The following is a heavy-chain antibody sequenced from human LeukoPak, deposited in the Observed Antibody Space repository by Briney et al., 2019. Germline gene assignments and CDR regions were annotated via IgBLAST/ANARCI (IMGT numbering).Heavy chain of an antibody. Sequence: PGGSLRLSCAASRFTFSSYGMHWVRQAPGKGLEWVAVISYDGSNKYYADSVKCRFTISRDNSKNTLYLQMNSLRAEDTAVYYCAKDHRALRWYPYFDYWGQGTLVTVSS. CDR3: AKDHRALRWYPYFDY. J-gene: IGHJ4*02. D-gene: IGHD4-23*01. CDR1: RFTFSSYG. V-gene: IGHV3-30*18. CDR2: ISYDGSNK.